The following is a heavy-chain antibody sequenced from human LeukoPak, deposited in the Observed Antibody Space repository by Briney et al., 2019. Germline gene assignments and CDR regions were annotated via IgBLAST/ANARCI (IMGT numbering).Heavy chain of an antibody. D-gene: IGHD3-9*01. J-gene: IGHJ5*02. Sequence: ASVKVSCKASGYTFTSYGISWVRQAPGQGLEWMGWINPNSGGTNYAQKFQGRVTMTRDTSISTAYMELSRLRSDDTAVYYCARDLAYYDILYAWFDPWGQGTLVTVSS. CDR1: GYTFTSYG. V-gene: IGHV1-2*02. CDR2: INPNSGGT. CDR3: ARDLAYYDILYAWFDP.